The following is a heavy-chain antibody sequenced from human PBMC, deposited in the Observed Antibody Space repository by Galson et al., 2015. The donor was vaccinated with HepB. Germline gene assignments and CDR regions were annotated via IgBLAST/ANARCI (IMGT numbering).Heavy chain of an antibody. CDR1: GFDFSTHE. Sequence: SLRLSCAASGFDFSTHEMNWVRQAPGKGLEWISYISSSNSTIYYAASVKGRFTISRDNAKNSLYLQMNSLRAEDTAVYFCVRPHQGWGTTDYWGQGTLVTVSS. CDR2: ISSSNSTI. V-gene: IGHV3-48*03. J-gene: IGHJ4*02. CDR3: VRPHQGWGTTDY. D-gene: IGHD3-16*01.